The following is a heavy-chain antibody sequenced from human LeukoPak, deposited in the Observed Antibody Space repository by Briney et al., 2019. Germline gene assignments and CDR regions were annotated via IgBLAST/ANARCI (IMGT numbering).Heavy chain of an antibody. CDR1: GFTFSSYS. D-gene: IGHD6-19*01. J-gene: IGHJ3*02. Sequence: KPGRSHRLSCLASGFTFSSYSMNSVRQPPGNGLECVSSISIVSSYIYYVDSVKGRFTISTDNAKNSLYLPMNSQRAEDTAVYYCARDRDYVSSGWSSYAFDIWGQGTMVTVSS. V-gene: IGHV3-21*01. CDR3: ARDRDYVSSGWSSYAFDI. CDR2: ISIVSSYI.